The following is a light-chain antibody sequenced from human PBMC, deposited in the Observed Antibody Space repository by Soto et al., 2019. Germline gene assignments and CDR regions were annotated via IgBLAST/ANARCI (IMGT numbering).Light chain of an antibody. CDR3: QQYGSSPPYT. J-gene: IGKJ2*01. CDR2: GAS. V-gene: IGKV3-15*01. Sequence: EIVMTQSPATLSVSPGERATLSCRASQSVSSNLAWYQQKPGQAPGLLIYGASTRATGIPARFSGSGSGTEFTLTISSLQSEDFAVYYWQQYGSSPPYTFGQGTKLEIK. CDR1: QSVSSN.